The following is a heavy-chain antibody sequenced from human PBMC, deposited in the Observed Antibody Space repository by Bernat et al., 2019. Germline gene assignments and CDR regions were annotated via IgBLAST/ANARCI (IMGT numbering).Heavy chain of an antibody. Sequence: QVQLVQSGAEVKKPGSSVKVSCKASGGTFSSYAISWVRQAPGQGLEWMGGIIPIFGTANYAQKFQGRVTITADESTSTAYMELSSLRSEDTAVYYCARRGLTGTSPYYYYYMDVWGKGTTVTVSS. V-gene: IGHV1-69*01. D-gene: IGHD1-7*01. CDR2: IIPIFGTA. J-gene: IGHJ6*03. CDR3: ARRGLTGTSPYYYYYMDV. CDR1: GGTFSSYA.